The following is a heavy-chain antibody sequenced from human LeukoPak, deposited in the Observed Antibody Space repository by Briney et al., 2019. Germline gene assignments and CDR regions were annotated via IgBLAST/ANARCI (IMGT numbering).Heavy chain of an antibody. V-gene: IGHV1-18*01. J-gene: IGHJ4*02. CDR3: ARDQSIRLAARPGY. Sequence: ASVKVSCKASGYTFTSYGISWVRQAPGQGLEWMGWISAYNGNTNYAQKLQGRVTMTTVTSTSTAYMELRSLRSDDTAVYYCARDQSIRLAARPGYWGQGTLVTVSS. D-gene: IGHD6-6*01. CDR1: GYTFTSYG. CDR2: ISAYNGNT.